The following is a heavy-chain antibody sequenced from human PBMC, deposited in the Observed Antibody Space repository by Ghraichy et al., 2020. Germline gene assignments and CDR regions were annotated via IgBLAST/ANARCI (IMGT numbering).Heavy chain of an antibody. D-gene: IGHD4-23*01. CDR3: AGSFTVIRYFDL. CDR2: LHHTGST. CDR1: GGSITSSNYY. Sequence: GSLRLSCSVSGGSITSSNYYWGWIRQSPGKGLEWIGSLHHTGSTYYNPSLKSRVTMSADTSTNQFSLRLTSVTAADTSEYYCAGSFTVIRYFDLWGRGTLVTVSP. J-gene: IGHJ2*01. V-gene: IGHV4-39*01.